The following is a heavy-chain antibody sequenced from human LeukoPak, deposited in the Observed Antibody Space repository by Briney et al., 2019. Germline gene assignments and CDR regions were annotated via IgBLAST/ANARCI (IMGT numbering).Heavy chain of an antibody. V-gene: IGHV4-34*01. Sequence: SETLSLTCAVYGGSFSGYYWSWIRQPPGKGLEWIGEINHSGSTNYNLSLKSRVTISVDTSKNQSSLKLSSVTAADTAVYYCARGAVPAAIIDYWGQGTLATVSS. CDR1: GGSFSGYY. CDR2: INHSGST. J-gene: IGHJ4*02. CDR3: ARGAVPAAIIDY. D-gene: IGHD2-2*01.